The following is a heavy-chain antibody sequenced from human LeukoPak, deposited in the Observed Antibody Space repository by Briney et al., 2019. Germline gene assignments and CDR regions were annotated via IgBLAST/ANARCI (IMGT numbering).Heavy chain of an antibody. J-gene: IGHJ4*02. CDR2: ISTSTTTI. V-gene: IGHV3-48*01. CDR3: ASWGEGALDN. CDR1: GFTFSSYS. Sequence: GGSLRLSCEVSGFTFSSYSMNWVRQAPGKGLEWISYISTSTTTIYHANSVKGRFTISRDNAKKSLYLQMNSLRVEDTGVYYCASWGEGALDNWGQGTLVTVSS. D-gene: IGHD1-26*01.